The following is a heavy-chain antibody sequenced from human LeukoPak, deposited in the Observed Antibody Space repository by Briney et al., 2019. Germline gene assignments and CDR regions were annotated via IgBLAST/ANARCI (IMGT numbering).Heavy chain of an antibody. CDR2: MYFNGRT. D-gene: IGHD3-16*02. CDR1: GGSISSHY. Sequence: SETLSLTCSVSGGSISSHYWNWIRQPPGKGLEWIGNMYFNGRTNHNPSLKSRVTISVDTSKNQFSLKLSSVTAADTAVYYCARINRPKYDYVWGSYRYSGFDPWGQGTLVTVSS. CDR3: ARINRPKYDYVWGSYRYSGFDP. V-gene: IGHV4-59*11. J-gene: IGHJ5*02.